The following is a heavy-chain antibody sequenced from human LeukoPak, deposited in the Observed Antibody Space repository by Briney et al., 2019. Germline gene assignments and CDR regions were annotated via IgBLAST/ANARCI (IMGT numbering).Heavy chain of an antibody. CDR2: IYYSGTT. J-gene: IGHJ4*02. CDR1: SGSISNYY. Sequence: SETLSLTCTVSSGSISNYYWTWIRQPPGKGLEWIAHIYYSGTTNCNPSLKSGVTIPVDTSKNQFSLKLSSVTAADTAVYYCARVLSSGWAGFDYWGQGALVTVSS. V-gene: IGHV4-59*01. D-gene: IGHD6-19*01. CDR3: ARVLSSGWAGFDY.